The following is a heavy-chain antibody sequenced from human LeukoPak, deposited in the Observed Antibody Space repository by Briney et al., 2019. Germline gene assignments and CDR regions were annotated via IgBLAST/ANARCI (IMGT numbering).Heavy chain of an antibody. CDR3: ARGLPRIAVAGTPTDY. CDR2: FDPEDGET. J-gene: IGHJ4*02. V-gene: IGHV1-24*01. Sequence: ASVKVSCKVSGYTLTELSMHWVRQAPGKGLEWMGGFDPEDGETIYAQKFQGRVTMTEDTSTDTAYMELSSLRSEDTAVYYCARGLPRIAVAGTPTDYWGQGTLVTVSS. CDR1: GYTLTELS. D-gene: IGHD6-19*01.